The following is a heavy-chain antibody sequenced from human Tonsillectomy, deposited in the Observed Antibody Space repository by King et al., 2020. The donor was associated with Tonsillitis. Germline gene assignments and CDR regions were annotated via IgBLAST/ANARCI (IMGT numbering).Heavy chain of an antibody. CDR3: ARGGGGYDSHYDY. Sequence: QLVQSGGGLVKPGESLRLSCAASGVTFSTHSMNWVRQAPGKGLEWVASISSSSTYVYVADSVKGRFTISRDNAKNLLYLQMNSLRAEDTAVYYCARGGGGYDSHYDYWGQGSLVTVSS. V-gene: IGHV3-21*06. CDR1: GVTFSTHS. CDR2: ISSSSTYV. D-gene: IGHD5-12*01. J-gene: IGHJ4*02.